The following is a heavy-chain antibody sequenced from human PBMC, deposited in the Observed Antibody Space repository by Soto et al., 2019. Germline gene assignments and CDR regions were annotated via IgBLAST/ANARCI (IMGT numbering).Heavy chain of an antibody. V-gene: IGHV4-4*07. D-gene: IGHD2-2*03. CDR3: AREDMDIVVVPAATRYNWFDP. CDR1: GGSISGYY. J-gene: IGHJ5*02. CDR2: IYTSGST. Sequence: TLSLTCTVSGGSISGYYWSWIRQPAGKGLEWIGRIYTSGSTNYNPSLKSRVTMSVDTSKNQFSLKLSSVSAADTAVYYCAREDMDIVVVPAATRYNWFDPWGQGTLVTVSS.